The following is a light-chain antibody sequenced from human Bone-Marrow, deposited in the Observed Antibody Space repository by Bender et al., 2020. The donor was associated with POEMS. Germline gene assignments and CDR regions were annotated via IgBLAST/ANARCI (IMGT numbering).Light chain of an antibody. CDR2: TKN. J-gene: IGLJ3*02. CDR3: SSWDDSLSGWV. V-gene: IGLV1-44*01. Sequence: QSVLTQPPSASGTPGQSVIISCSGSSSNIGRNTVNWYQHLPGTAPKLLISTKNQRPSGVPARFSGSKSGTSASLAISDIQSEDEGDYYCSSWDDSLSGWVFGGGTRLAVL. CDR1: SSNIGRNT.